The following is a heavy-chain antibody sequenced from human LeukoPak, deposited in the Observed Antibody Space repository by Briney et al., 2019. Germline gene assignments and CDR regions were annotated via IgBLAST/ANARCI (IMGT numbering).Heavy chain of an antibody. D-gene: IGHD2-2*01. J-gene: IGHJ4*02. V-gene: IGHV3-23*01. CDR1: GVTFSSYA. Sequence: GGSLRLSCAASGVTFSSYAMSWVRQAPGKGLEWVSAISGSGGSTYYADSVKGRFTISRDNSKNTLYLQMNSLRAEDTAVYYCAKEYCSGTSCPQDYWGQGTLVTVSS. CDR3: AKEYCSGTSCPQDY. CDR2: ISGSGGST.